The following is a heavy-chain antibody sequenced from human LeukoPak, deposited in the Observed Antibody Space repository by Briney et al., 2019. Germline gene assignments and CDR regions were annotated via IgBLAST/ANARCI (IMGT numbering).Heavy chain of an antibody. D-gene: IGHD1-26*01. CDR2: INPSGGST. V-gene: IGHV1-46*01. CDR3: ARSSGRSPTRDYMDV. Sequence: ASVKVSCKASGYTFTSYYMHRVRQAPGQGLEWMGIINPSGGSTSYAQKFQGRVTMTRDTSTSTVYMELSSLRSEDTAVYYCARSSGRSPTRDYMDVWGKGTTVTISS. CDR1: GYTFTSYY. J-gene: IGHJ6*03.